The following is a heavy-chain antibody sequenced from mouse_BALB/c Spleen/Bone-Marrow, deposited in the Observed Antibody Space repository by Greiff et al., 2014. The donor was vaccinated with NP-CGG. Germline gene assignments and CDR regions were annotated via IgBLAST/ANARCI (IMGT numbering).Heavy chain of an antibody. Sequence: DVMLVESGGDLVKPGGSLKLSCAASGFTFSSYGMSWVRQTPDKRLEWVATISSGGSYTYYPDSVKGRFTISRDNAKNTLYLQVSRLKSEDRTMYYCARSEGGRRGLFDYWGQGTTLTVSS. CDR2: ISSGGSYT. CDR1: GFTFSSYG. J-gene: IGHJ2*01. CDR3: ARSEGGRRGLFDY. V-gene: IGHV5-6*02.